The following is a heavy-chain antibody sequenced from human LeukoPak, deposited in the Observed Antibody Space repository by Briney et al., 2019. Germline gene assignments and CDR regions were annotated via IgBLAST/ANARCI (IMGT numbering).Heavy chain of an antibody. V-gene: IGHV3-23*01. CDR1: GFTFSSYG. D-gene: IGHD6-19*01. J-gene: IGHJ5*01. CDR2: ISGSGGNT. CDR3: VKDPPSGWFDY. Sequence: GGSLRLSCAASGFTFSSYGMSWVRQAAGKGLEWVSGISGSGGNTYYAESVKGRFTISRDNSKNTLYLQMSSLRAEDTAVYYCVKDPPSGWFDYWGQGTLVTVSS.